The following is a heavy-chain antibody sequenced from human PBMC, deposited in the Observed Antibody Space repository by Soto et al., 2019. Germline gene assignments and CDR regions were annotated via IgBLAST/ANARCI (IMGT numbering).Heavy chain of an antibody. CDR3: AGIPEGSLAY. V-gene: IGHV6-1*01. J-gene: IGHJ4*02. Sequence: TLSLTCATSVESVSCTKTAWNWIMQSPSRGLEWLGRTYYRSKWYNEYAVFVKSRITITPDTSKNQFSLHLNSVIPEDTAAYYCAGIPEGSLAYWGQRTLVTGS. D-gene: IGHD2-2*01. CDR1: VESVSCTKTA. CDR2: TYYRSKWYN.